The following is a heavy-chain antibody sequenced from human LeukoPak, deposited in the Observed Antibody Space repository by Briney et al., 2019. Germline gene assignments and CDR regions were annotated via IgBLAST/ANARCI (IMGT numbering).Heavy chain of an antibody. V-gene: IGHV4-59*01. CDR2: IYYSGST. J-gene: IGHJ3*02. D-gene: IGHD2-2*01. Sequence: PGGSLRLSCTVSGGSISSYYWSWIRQPPGKGLEWIGYIYYSGSTNYNPSLKSRVTISVDTSKNQFSLKLSSVTAADTAVYYCARFRLGGSTRCYGVCDAFDIWGQGTMVTVSS. CDR3: ARFRLGGSTRCYGVCDAFDI. CDR1: GGSISSYY.